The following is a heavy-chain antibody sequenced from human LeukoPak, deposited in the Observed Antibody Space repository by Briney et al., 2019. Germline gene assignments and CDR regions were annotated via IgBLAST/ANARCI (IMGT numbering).Heavy chain of an antibody. V-gene: IGHV3-53*01. CDR2: IYSGGST. J-gene: IGHJ6*02. Sequence: GGSLRLSCAASGFTVSSNYMSWVRQAPGKGLEWVSVIYSGGSTYYADSVKGRFTISRDNSKNTLYLQMNSLRAEDTAVYYCARDTQTYYGMDVWGQGTTVTVSS. CDR3: ARDTQTYYGMDV. CDR1: GFTVSSNY.